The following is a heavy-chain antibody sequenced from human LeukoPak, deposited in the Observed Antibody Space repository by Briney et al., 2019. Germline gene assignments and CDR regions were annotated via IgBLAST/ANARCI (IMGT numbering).Heavy chain of an antibody. J-gene: IGHJ4*02. CDR3: ARAPILYYFDC. Sequence: PSETLSLTCTVSGGSIRSYYWSWIRQPPGKELEWIGYIYSTGSTSYNPSLKSRVTISIDTSKNQFSLNLNSVAAADTAVYYCARAPILYYFDCWGQGTLVSVSS. V-gene: IGHV4-59*08. CDR1: GGSIRSYY. CDR2: IYSTGST.